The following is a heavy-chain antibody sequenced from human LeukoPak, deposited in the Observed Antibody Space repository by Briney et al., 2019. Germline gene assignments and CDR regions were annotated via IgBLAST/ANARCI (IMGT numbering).Heavy chain of an antibody. CDR3: ARDQWFGELLLDY. Sequence: ASVKVSCKASGYTFTGYYMHWVRQAPGQGLEWMGWINPNSGGTNYAQKFQGRVTMTRDTSISTAYMELSRLRSDDTAVYYCARDQWFGELLLDYWGQGTLVTVSS. CDR1: GYTFTGYY. J-gene: IGHJ4*02. V-gene: IGHV1-2*02. D-gene: IGHD3-10*01. CDR2: INPNSGGT.